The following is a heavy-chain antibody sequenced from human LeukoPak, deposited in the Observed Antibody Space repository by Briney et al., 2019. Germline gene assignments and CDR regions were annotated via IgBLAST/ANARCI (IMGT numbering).Heavy chain of an antibody. D-gene: IGHD6-13*01. CDR3: AKARRRNSSSWYAPSFQH. CDR2: ISGSGGST. V-gene: IGHV3-23*01. J-gene: IGHJ1*01. CDR1: GFTFSTYW. Sequence: GGSLRLSCAASGFTFSTYWMTWVRQAPGKGLEWVSAISGSGGSTYYADSVKGRFTISRDNSKNTLYLQMNSLRAEDTAVYYCAKARRRNSSSWYAPSFQHWGQGTLVTVSS.